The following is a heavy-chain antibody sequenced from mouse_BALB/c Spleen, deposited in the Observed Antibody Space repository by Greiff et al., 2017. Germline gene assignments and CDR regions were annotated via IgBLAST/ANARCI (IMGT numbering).Heavy chain of an antibody. D-gene: IGHD2-4*01. J-gene: IGHJ3*01. CDR2: IRSKSNNYAT. V-gene: IGHV10-1*02. Sequence: LVESGGGLVQPKGSLKLSCAASGFTFNTYAMNWVRQAPGKGLEWVARIRSKSNNYATYYADSVKDRFTISRDDSQSMLYLQMNNLKTEDTAMYYCVRGGLRRRAWFAYWGQGTLVTVSA. CDR3: VRGGLRRRAWFAY. CDR1: GFTFNTYA.